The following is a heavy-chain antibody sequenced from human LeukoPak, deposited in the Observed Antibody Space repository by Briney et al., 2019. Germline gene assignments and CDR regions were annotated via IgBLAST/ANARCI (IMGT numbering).Heavy chain of an antibody. CDR1: GFIFNNYG. D-gene: IGHD1-26*01. CDR3: ARGGSYLSAFDI. V-gene: IGHV3-30*03. J-gene: IGHJ3*02. CDR2: ISYGGSSE. Sequence: GGSLRLSCAASGFIFNNYGMHWVRQAPGKGLEWVAVISYGGSSEYYADSVRGRFTISRDNSKNTLYLQMNSLRAEDTAVYYCARGGSYLSAFDIWGQGTMVTVSS.